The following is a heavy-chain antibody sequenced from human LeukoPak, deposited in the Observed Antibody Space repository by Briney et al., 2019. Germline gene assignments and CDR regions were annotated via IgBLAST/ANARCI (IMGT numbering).Heavy chain of an antibody. CDR1: GFIFSSYS. CDR3: ARDHDSSGYFTHDFDY. V-gene: IGHV3-21*01. Sequence: GGSLRLSCAAAGFIFSSYSMNWVRQAPGKGLEWVSSISSSSSYIYYADSVKGRFTISRDNAKNSLYLQMNSLRAEDTAVYYCARDHDSSGYFTHDFDYWGQGTLVTVSS. D-gene: IGHD3-22*01. J-gene: IGHJ4*02. CDR2: ISSSSSYI.